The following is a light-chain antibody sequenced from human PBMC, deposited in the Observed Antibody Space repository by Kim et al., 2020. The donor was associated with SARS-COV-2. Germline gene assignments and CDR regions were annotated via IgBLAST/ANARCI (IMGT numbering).Light chain of an antibody. Sequence: ASVGDTFTITCRASQDIGNDLGWYQQNPGRAPKRLIYGASNLQSWVPSRFSGSGSETEFTLTINRLQPEDFATYFCLPHRTYPSTFGQGTRLEI. V-gene: IGKV1-17*01. CDR3: LPHRTYPST. J-gene: IGKJ5*01. CDR2: GAS. CDR1: QDIGND.